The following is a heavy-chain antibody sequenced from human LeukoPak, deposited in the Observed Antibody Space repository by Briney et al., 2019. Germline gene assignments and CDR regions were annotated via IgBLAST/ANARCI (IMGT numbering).Heavy chain of an antibody. CDR1: GDSVSSSTDA. J-gene: IGHJ4*03. V-gene: IGHV6-1*01. CDR2: TYYRSKWYN. CDR3: ARGANRVFDY. D-gene: IGHD1-14*01. Sequence: SQTLSLTCAISGDSVSSSTDAWNWIRQSPSRGLEWLGRTYYRSKWYNDYAVSVESRITINPDTSKNQFSLQLNSVTPEDTAVYYCARGANRVFDYSGHGTLVTVSS.